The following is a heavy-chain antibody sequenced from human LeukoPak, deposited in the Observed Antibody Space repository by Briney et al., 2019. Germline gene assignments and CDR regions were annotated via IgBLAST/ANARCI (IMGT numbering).Heavy chain of an antibody. J-gene: IGHJ4*02. V-gene: IGHV3-11*06. D-gene: IGHD3-10*01. CDR3: ARATSSYLWFGESYFDY. CDR1: GFTFTDYY. CDR2: ISSSSSYT. Sequence: GGSLRLSCAASGFTFTDYYTSWIRQAPGKGLEWFSYISSSSSYTNYADPVKGRFTISRDNAKNSLYLQMTSLRAENTAVYYCARATSSYLWFGESYFDYWGQGTLVTVSS.